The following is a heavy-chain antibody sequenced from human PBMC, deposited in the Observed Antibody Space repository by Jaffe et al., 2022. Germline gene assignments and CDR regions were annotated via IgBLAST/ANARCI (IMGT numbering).Heavy chain of an antibody. Sequence: EVQLVESGGGLVKPGGSLRLSCAASGFTFSNAWMSWVRQAPGKGLEWVGRIKSKTDGGTTDYAAPVKGRFTISRDDSKNTLYLQMNSLKTEDTAVYYCTTDPPITIFGVVMSYYFDYWGQGTLVTVSS. CDR1: GFTFSNAW. CDR3: TTDPPITIFGVVMSYYFDY. J-gene: IGHJ4*02. D-gene: IGHD3-3*01. V-gene: IGHV3-15*01. CDR2: IKSKTDGGTT.